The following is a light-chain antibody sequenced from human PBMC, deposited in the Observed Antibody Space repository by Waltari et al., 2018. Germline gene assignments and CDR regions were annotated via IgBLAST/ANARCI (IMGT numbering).Light chain of an antibody. CDR1: QSVANY. CDR2: GAS. CDR3: QRYSNSPLT. Sequence: VILTRSPATLSLSPGERATLSYRASQSVANYLACYQQKPGQAPRLLIYGASSRATGIPDRFSGTGSGTEFTLTISSLEPEDFAVYFCQRYSNSPLTFGGGTKVEIK. V-gene: IGKV3-11*01. J-gene: IGKJ4*01.